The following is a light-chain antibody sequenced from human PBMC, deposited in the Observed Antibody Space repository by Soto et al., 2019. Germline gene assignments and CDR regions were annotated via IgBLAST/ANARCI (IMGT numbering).Light chain of an antibody. CDR2: KAS. CDR1: QSISIW. Sequence: DIQMTQSPSTLSASVGDRVTITCRASQSISIWLAWYQQKPGKAPNLLIYKASNLQSGVPSRFSGSGSGTEFTLTISSLQPDDFATYYCQHYNSYSEAFGQGTKV. V-gene: IGKV1-5*03. J-gene: IGKJ1*01. CDR3: QHYNSYSEA.